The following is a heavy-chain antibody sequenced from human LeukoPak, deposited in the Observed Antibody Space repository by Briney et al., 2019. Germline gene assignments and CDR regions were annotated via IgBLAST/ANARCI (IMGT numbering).Heavy chain of an antibody. V-gene: IGHV4-59*01. CDR1: GGSISSYH. CDR2: IYYSGST. Sequence: SETLSLTCTVSGGSISSYHWSWIRQPPGKGLEWIGYIYYSGSTNYNPSLKSRVTISVDTSKNQFSLKLSSVTAADTAVYYCARSPRRWFDPWGQGTLVTVSS. CDR3: ARSPRRWFDP. J-gene: IGHJ5*02.